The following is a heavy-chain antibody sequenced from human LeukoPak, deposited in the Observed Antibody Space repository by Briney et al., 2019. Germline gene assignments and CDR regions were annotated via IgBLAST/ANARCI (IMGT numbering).Heavy chain of an antibody. Sequence: GGSLRLSCAASGFTFSSYSMNWVRQAPGKGLEWVSSISSSNNYIYYADSVKGRFTISRDNAKNSLYLQMNSLRAEDTAVYYCARAGSGWYHFDYWGQGILVTVSS. V-gene: IGHV3-21*01. D-gene: IGHD6-19*01. CDR2: ISSSNNYI. J-gene: IGHJ4*02. CDR1: GFTFSSYS. CDR3: ARAGSGWYHFDY.